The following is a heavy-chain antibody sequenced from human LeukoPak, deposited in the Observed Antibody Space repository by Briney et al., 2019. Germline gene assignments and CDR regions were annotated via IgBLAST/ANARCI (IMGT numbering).Heavy chain of an antibody. J-gene: IGHJ4*02. Sequence: ASVKVSCKASGYTFTGYYMHWVRQAPGQGLEWMGWINPNSGGTNYAQKFQGRVTMTRDTSISTAYMELSRLRSDDTAVYYCASSPDITIFGVVDYYFDYWGRGTLVTVSS. CDR3: ASSPDITIFGVVDYYFDY. D-gene: IGHD3-3*01. CDR2: INPNSGGT. V-gene: IGHV1-2*02. CDR1: GYTFTGYY.